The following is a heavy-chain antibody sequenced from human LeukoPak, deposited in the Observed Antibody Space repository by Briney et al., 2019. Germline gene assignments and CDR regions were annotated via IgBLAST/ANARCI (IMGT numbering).Heavy chain of an antibody. Sequence: PSETLSLTCTVSGGSISSYYWIWIRQPPGKGLEWIGYIYYVGSTNYNPTLRSRATMSVDTSKNQFSLKLTSVTAADTAVYYCARGAAYGDYVFDYWGQGTLVTVSS. CDR1: GGSISSYY. CDR3: ARGAAYGDYVFDY. D-gene: IGHD4-17*01. CDR2: IYYVGST. J-gene: IGHJ4*02. V-gene: IGHV4-59*12.